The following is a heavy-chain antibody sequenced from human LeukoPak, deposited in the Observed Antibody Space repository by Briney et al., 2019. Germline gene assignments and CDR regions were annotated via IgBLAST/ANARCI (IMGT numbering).Heavy chain of an antibody. CDR3: AGGSSMEV. J-gene: IGHJ6*04. V-gene: IGHV3-7*03. CDR2: IKKEGSGT. CDR1: GFPFSNSW. D-gene: IGHD1-26*01. Sequence: PGRSLRLSWAVSGFPFSNSWMYWVRQPPEKGLEGVANIKKEGSGTSHVASVKGRFIISRDNARNSLYLQMNSLRVEDTAVYFCAGGSSMEVWGKGTAVTVSS.